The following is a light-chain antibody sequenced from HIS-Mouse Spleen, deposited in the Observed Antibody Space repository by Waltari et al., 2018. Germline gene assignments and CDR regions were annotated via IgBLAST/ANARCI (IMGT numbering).Light chain of an antibody. CDR3: QVWDSSSDHVV. CDR2: DDS. Sequence: SSVLTQPPSVSVAPGKTARLTCGGNNIGSKRGHWYQQKPGQAPVLVVYDDSDRPSGIPERFSGSNSGNTATLTISRVEAGDEADYYCQVWDSSSDHVVFGGGTKLTVL. CDR1: NIGSKR. J-gene: IGLJ2*01. V-gene: IGLV3-21*03.